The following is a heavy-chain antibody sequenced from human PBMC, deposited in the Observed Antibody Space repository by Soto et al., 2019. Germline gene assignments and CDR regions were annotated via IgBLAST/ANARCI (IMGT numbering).Heavy chain of an antibody. CDR1: GGTFSSYA. V-gene: IGHV1-69*04. CDR3: ARGLGLGDC. D-gene: IGHD3-9*01. CDR2: INPNFGSA. J-gene: IGHJ4*02. Sequence: SVKVSCKASGGTFSSYAISWVRQAPGQGLEWIGRINPNFGSANYAQKFKGRVTVTTDTSTTTVYIDLSALRSDDTAMYYCARGLGLGDCWGQGTLVTVSS.